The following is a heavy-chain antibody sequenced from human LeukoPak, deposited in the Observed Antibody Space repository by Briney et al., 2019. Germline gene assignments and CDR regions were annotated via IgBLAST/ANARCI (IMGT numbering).Heavy chain of an antibody. CDR2: ISSYNGNT. Sequence: SVKVSCKASGYTFNRYGITWVRQAPAHGLEWMGWISSYNGNTNYAQNLQGRVTMTTDTSTSTGYMELRRLRSDDTAVYYCTKDFRSRNIVGATPDAFDIWGQGAMVTVSS. J-gene: IGHJ3*02. CDR1: GYTFNRYG. CDR3: TKDFRSRNIVGATPDAFDI. D-gene: IGHD1-26*01. V-gene: IGHV1-18*01.